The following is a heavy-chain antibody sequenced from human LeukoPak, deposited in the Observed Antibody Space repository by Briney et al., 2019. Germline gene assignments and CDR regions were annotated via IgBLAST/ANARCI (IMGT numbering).Heavy chain of an antibody. J-gene: IGHJ3*02. CDR3: ARSGWRDAFDI. CDR2: IYYSGST. D-gene: IGHD6-19*01. Sequence: PSETLSLTCAVSGGSISSSSYCWGSIRQPPGKGLEWIGSIYYSGSTYYNPSLKSRVTISVDTSKNQFSLKLSSVTAADTAVYYCARSGWRDAFDIWGQGTMVTVSS. V-gene: IGHV4-39*01. CDR1: GGSISSSSYC.